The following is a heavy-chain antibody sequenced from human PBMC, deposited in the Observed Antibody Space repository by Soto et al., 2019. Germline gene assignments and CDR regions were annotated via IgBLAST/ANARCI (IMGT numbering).Heavy chain of an antibody. CDR1: GGTFSSDG. V-gene: IGHV1-69*04. CDR3: ARSRSCTSATCYTPQPFDY. Sequence: ASVKVSCKASGGTFSSDGINWVRQTPGQGLEWMGRIIPFLDVTNYAQKFQGRVTITADKATSIAYLELNSLKSEDTAVYYCARSRSCTSATCYTPQPFDYWSQGALVTGS. D-gene: IGHD2-2*02. CDR2: IIPFLDVT. J-gene: IGHJ4*02.